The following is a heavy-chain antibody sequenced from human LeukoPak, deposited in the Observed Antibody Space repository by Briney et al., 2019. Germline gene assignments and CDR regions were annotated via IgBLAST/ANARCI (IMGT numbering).Heavy chain of an antibody. CDR3: AREGGDTAMVPYGYYFDY. Sequence: SETLSLTCTVSGGSISSGSYYWSWIRQPAGKGLEWIGRIYTSGSTSYNPSLKSRVTISVDTSKNQFSLKLSSVTAADTAVYYCAREGGDTAMVPYGYYFDYWGQGTLVTVSS. D-gene: IGHD5-18*01. CDR2: IYTSGST. V-gene: IGHV4-61*02. J-gene: IGHJ4*02. CDR1: GGSISSGSYY.